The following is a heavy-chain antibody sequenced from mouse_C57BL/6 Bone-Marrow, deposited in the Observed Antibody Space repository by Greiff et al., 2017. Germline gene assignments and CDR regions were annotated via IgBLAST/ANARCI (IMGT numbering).Heavy chain of an antibody. Sequence: VKLQQSGPELVKPGASVKISCKASGYAFSSSWMNWVKQRPGKGLEWIGRIYPGDGDTNYNGKFKGKATLTADKSSSTAYMQLSSLTSEDSAVYCCARKRGCDYWGQGTTLTVSS. V-gene: IGHV1-82*01. CDR2: IYPGDGDT. CDR3: ARKRGCDY. J-gene: IGHJ2*01. CDR1: GYAFSSSW.